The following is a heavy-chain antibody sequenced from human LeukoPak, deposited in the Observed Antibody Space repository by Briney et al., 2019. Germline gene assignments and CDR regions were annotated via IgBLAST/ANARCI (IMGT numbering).Heavy chain of an antibody. CDR1: GYTFTGYY. CDR2: INPSGGST. Sequence: ASVKVSCKASGYTFTGYYMHWVRQAPGQGLEWMGIINPSGGSTSYAQKFQGRVTMTRDTSTSSVYMELRSLRSEDTAVYYCAREFKGYSVAFDIWGPGTMVTVSS. V-gene: IGHV1-46*01. CDR3: AREFKGYSVAFDI. D-gene: IGHD2-15*01. J-gene: IGHJ3*02.